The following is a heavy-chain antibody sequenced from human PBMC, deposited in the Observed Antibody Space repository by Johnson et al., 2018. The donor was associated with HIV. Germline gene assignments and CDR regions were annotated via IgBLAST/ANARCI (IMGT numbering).Heavy chain of an antibody. Sequence: QMLLVESGGGVVQPGGSLRLSCVASGFTFSSYAMHWVRQAPGKGLEWVTFIRYDGSNEYYADSVKGRFTISRDNSKNTLYLQMNSLRAEDTAVYFCARVQVLADDVFNIWGQGTMVTVAS. CDR1: GFTFSSYA. V-gene: IGHV3-30*02. CDR3: ARVQVLADDVFNI. CDR2: IRYDGSNE. J-gene: IGHJ3*02. D-gene: IGHD3-3*02.